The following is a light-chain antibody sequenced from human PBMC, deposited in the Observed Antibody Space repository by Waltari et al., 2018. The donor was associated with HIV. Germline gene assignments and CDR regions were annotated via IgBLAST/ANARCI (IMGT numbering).Light chain of an antibody. CDR2: KDN. CDR1: ALPKQY. CDR3: QSADSSGTYWV. Sequence: SYELTQPPSVSVSLGQTARIICSGEALPKQYAFWYQQKPGQAPVVVIYKDNERPSGIPERFSGSSSGTTVTLTISGVQADDEADYYCQSADSSGTYWVFGGGTKLTVL. V-gene: IGLV3-25*03. J-gene: IGLJ3*02.